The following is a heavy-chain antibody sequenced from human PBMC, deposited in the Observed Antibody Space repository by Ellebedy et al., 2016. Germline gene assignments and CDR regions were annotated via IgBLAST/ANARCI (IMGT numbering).Heavy chain of an antibody. J-gene: IGHJ6*02. CDR2: IDPSDSYT. V-gene: IGHV5-10-1*01. Sequence: GESLKISCQGSGYSFSSHWISWVRQMPGKGLEWMGRIDPSDSYTKYSPSFQGHVTISVDTSVGTAFLEWSSLKASDTAVYYCARSQFGDSFYYYGLDVWGQGTTVTVSS. D-gene: IGHD2-21*01. CDR1: GYSFSSHW. CDR3: ARSQFGDSFYYYGLDV.